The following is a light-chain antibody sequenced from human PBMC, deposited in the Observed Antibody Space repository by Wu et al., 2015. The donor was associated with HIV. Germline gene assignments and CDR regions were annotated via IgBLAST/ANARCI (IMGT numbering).Light chain of an antibody. V-gene: IGKV3-15*01. Sequence: EIVMTQSPAFLSVSPGERVTLSCRASQTVSINLAWYQQKPGQAPRLLIYGASNRATGVAARFTGSGSVTEFTLTITSMQSEDFAVYYCQQYNNWITFGQGTRLEIK. CDR2: GAS. J-gene: IGKJ5*01. CDR3: QQYNNWIT. CDR1: QTVSIN.